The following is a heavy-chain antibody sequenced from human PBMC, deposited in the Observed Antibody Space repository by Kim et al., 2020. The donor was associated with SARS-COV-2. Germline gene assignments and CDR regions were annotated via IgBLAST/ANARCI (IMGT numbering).Heavy chain of an antibody. Sequence: RTYYNPSLKSRVTISVDTSKNQFSLKLSSVTAADTAVYYCARGRGYYVDYWGQGTLVTVSS. J-gene: IGHJ4*02. CDR3: ARGRGYYVDY. D-gene: IGHD3-3*01. CDR2: RT. V-gene: IGHV4-39*07.